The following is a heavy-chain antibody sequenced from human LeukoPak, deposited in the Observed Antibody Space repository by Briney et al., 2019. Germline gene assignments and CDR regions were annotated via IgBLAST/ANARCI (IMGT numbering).Heavy chain of an antibody. V-gene: IGHV4-30-4*01. CDR1: GGSISSGNYS. Sequence: KPSETLSLTCTVSGGSISSGNYSWSWLRQPPGKGLEWIGYIYYSGSTYYNPSLKSRVTISVDTSKNQVSLKLSSVTAADTAVYYCARDLGGGAAGVDYWGQGTLVTVSS. CDR3: ARDLGGGAAGVDY. D-gene: IGHD6-13*01. CDR2: IYYSGST. J-gene: IGHJ4*02.